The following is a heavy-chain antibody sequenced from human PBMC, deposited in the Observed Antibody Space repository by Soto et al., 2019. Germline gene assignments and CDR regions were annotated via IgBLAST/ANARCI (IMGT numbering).Heavy chain of an antibody. Sequence: SETLSLTCAVYGGSFSGYYWSWIRQPPGKGLEWIGEINHRGSTKYSPSLKSRVTISVDTSKNQFSLKLSSVTAADTAMYYCARGDILTGYSHWGQGTLVTVS. CDR1: GGSFSGYY. CDR3: ARGDILTGYSH. V-gene: IGHV4-34*01. D-gene: IGHD3-9*01. CDR2: INHRGST. J-gene: IGHJ4*02.